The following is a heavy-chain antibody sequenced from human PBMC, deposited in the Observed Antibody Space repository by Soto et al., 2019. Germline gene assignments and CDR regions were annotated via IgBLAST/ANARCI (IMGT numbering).Heavy chain of an antibody. J-gene: IGHJ6*02. D-gene: IGHD3-22*01. CDR2: PNIAGTI. CDR1: GASISSYN. V-gene: IGHV4-4*07. CDR3: ARATMTTIPLDV. Sequence: SETLSLTCSVSGASISSYNWNWVRQSAGKGPEWVGRPNIAGTINYNPSLKSRITMSMDTSKNQISLHLRSVTAADTAMYYCARATMTTIPLDVWGRGTTVTVSS.